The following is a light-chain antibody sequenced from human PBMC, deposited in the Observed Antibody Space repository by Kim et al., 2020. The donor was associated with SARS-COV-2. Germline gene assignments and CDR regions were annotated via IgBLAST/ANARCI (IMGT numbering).Light chain of an antibody. CDR1: QSISTH. J-gene: IGKJ5*01. CDR3: QQTYTSLQIT. Sequence: DIQMTQSPSSLSASVGDSVTITCRASQSISTHVHWYKQKPGKAPELLIYAASTLQDGVPPRFIGDGSGTYFTLTISGLQPEDFATYYCQQTYTSLQITFGQGTRLEIK. V-gene: IGKV1-39*01. CDR2: AAS.